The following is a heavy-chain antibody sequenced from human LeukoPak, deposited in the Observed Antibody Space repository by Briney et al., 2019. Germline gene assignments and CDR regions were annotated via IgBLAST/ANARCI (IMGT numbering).Heavy chain of an antibody. J-gene: IGHJ4*02. Sequence: GGSLRPSCAASGFTFSSYAMHWVRQAPGKGLEWVANIKQDGSEKYYVDSVKGRFTISRDNAKNSLYLQMNSLRAEDTAVYYCARDGITIFGVVTLHDYWGQGTLVTVSS. D-gene: IGHD3-3*01. V-gene: IGHV3-7*01. CDR3: ARDGITIFGVVTLHDY. CDR1: GFTFSSYA. CDR2: IKQDGSEK.